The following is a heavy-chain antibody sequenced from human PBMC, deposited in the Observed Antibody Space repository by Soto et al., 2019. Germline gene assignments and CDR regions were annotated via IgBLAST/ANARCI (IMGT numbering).Heavy chain of an antibody. Sequence: QVQLVESGGGVVQPGRSLRLSCAASGFTFSSYGMQWVRQAPGKGLEWVAVIWYDGSNKYYADSVKGRFTISRDNSKNTLYLQMNSLRAEDTAVYYCARDAGIAARLYYYYGMDVWGQGTTVTVSS. CDR2: IWYDGSNK. CDR1: GFTFSSYG. J-gene: IGHJ6*02. V-gene: IGHV3-33*01. CDR3: ARDAGIAARLYYYYGMDV. D-gene: IGHD6-6*01.